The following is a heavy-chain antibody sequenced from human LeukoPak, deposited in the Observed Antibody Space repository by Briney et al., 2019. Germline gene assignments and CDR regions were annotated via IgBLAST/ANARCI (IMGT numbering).Heavy chain of an antibody. J-gene: IGHJ4*02. D-gene: IGHD5-12*01. V-gene: IGHV3-30*04. Sequence: GGSLRLSCADPGFTLCSYAMYAVREAPRKGVERVAVISYDGGEKFYAVSVKVRFPISRDSSKNTLYLQMNSLRPEDTAVCYCARARPSMWIDYWGQGTLVTVS. CDR1: GFTLCSYA. CDR2: ISYDGGEK. CDR3: ARARPSMWIDY.